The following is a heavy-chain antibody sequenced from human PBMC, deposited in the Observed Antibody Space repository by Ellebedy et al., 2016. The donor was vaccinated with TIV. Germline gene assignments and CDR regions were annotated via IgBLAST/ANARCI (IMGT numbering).Heavy chain of an antibody. D-gene: IGHD3-22*01. CDR2: IYYSGST. J-gene: IGHJ4*02. Sequence: MPSETLSLTCTVSGGSISSYYWSWIRQPPGKGLEWIGYIYYSGSTNYNPSLKSRVTISVDTSKNQFSLKLSSVTAADTAVYYCARGGGTPNYYDSSGSRGYYFDYWGQGTLVTVSS. CDR1: GGSISSYY. CDR3: ARGGGTPNYYDSSGSRGYYFDY. V-gene: IGHV4-59*01.